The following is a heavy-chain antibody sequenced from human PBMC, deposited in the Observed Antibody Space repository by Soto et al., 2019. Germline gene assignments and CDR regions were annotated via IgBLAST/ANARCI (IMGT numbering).Heavy chain of an antibody. V-gene: IGHV1-18*01. CDR1: GYTFTSYG. J-gene: IGHJ4*02. CDR2: ISAYNGNT. Sequence: GASVKVSCKASGYTFTSYGISWVRQAPGQGLEWMGWISAYNGNTNYAQKLQGRVTMTTDTSTSTAYMELRSLRSDDTAVYYCARERPGIAAAGLPIDWGRGTLVTVCS. D-gene: IGHD6-13*01. CDR3: ARERPGIAAAGLPID.